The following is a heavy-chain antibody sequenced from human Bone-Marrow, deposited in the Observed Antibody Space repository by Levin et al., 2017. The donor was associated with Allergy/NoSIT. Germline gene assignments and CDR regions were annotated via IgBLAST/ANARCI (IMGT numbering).Heavy chain of an antibody. V-gene: IGHV3-11*05. CDR2: ISGSGTYT. CDR1: GFTFSEYY. D-gene: IGHD6-19*01. CDR3: ARGRQWLALDGYFDI. J-gene: IGHJ2*01. Sequence: GGSLRLSCAVSGFTFSEYYMNWIRQAPGKGLEWVSQISGSGTYTKYAGSVKGRFTISRDNAKKSLYLQMNSLRVEDTAMYFCARGRQWLALDGYFDIWGRGTLVTVSS.